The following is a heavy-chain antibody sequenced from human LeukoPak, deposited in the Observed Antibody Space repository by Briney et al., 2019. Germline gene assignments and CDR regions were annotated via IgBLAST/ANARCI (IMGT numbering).Heavy chain of an antibody. V-gene: IGHV1-69*05. CDR3: AREFTPDYCSSTSCYRLYYFDY. CDR1: GGTFSSYA. D-gene: IGHD2-2*02. Sequence: GSSVKVSCKASGGTFSSYAISWVRQAPGQGLEWMGGIIPIFGTANYAQKFQGRVTITTDESTSTAYMELSSLRSEDTAVYYCAREFTPDYCSSTSCYRLYYFDYWGQGTLVTVSS. CDR2: IIPIFGTA. J-gene: IGHJ4*02.